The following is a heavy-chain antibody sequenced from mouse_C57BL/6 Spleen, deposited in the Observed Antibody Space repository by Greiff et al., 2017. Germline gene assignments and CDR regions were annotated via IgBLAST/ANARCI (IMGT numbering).Heavy chain of an antibody. V-gene: IGHV1-9*01. CDR3: ARLPAYYNIPFAY. Sequence: QVQLKQPGAELMKPGASVKLSCKATGYTFTGYWIEWVKQRPGHGLEWIGEILPGSGSTNYNEKFKGKATLTVDTSSTTAYMQLSSLTSEDSAIYYCARLPAYYNIPFAYWGQGTTLTVSS. CDR1: GYTFTGYW. CDR2: ILPGSGST. J-gene: IGHJ2*01. D-gene: IGHD2-12*01.